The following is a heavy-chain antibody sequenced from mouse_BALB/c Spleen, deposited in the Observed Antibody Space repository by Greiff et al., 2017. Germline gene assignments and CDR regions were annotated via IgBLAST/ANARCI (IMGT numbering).Heavy chain of an antibody. J-gene: IGHJ4*01. V-gene: IGHV5-4*02. CDR2: ISDGGSYT. D-gene: IGHD1-2*01. CDR1: GFTFSDYY. CDR3: ARDLAATRAMDY. Sequence: EVQRVESGGGLVKPGGSLKLSCAASGFTFSDYYMYWVRQTPEKRLEWVATISDGGSYTYYPDSVKGRFTISRDNAKNNLYLQMSSLKSEDTAMYYCARDLAATRAMDYWGQGTSVTVSS.